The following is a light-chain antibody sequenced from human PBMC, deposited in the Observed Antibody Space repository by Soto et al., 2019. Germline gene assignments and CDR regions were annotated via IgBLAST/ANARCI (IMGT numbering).Light chain of an antibody. CDR1: QRISSW. V-gene: IGKV1-5*03. CDR2: EAS. Sequence: DIQMTQSPSTLSASVGDRVTITCRASQRISSWLAWYQQKPGKAPNLLIYEASSLESGVPSRFSGSGSGTEFTLTISGLQPDELATYYCQQYNSSPLTFGGGTKVEIK. J-gene: IGKJ4*01. CDR3: QQYNSSPLT.